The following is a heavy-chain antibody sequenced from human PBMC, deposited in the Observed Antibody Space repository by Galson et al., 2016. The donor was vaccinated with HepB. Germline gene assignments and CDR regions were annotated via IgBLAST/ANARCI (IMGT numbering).Heavy chain of an antibody. CDR3: AHRRGLDFDFWSGYNIVFDH. D-gene: IGHD3-3*01. Sequence: PALVKPTQTLTLTCTFSGFSLSTSGVGVGWIRQPPGKALEWLALIYWNDDKRYSPFLKSRLTITKDTSKNQVVLKMTNMDPVDTATYYCAHRRGLDFDFWSGYNIVFDHWSQGNLVTVYS. CDR1: GFSLSTSGVG. V-gene: IGHV2-5*01. J-gene: IGHJ4*02. CDR2: IYWNDDK.